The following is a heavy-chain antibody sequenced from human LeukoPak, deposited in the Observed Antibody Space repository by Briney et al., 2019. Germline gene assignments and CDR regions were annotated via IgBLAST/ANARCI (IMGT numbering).Heavy chain of an antibody. Sequence: GGSLRLSCAASGFTFSSYWMSWVRQAPGKRLEWVANIKQDGSEKYYVDSVKGRLTISRDNAKNSLYLQMNSLRAEDTAVYYCALGGSTSCYYDYWGQGTLVTVSS. D-gene: IGHD2-2*01. CDR3: ALGGSTSCYYDY. CDR1: GFTFSSYW. CDR2: IKQDGSEK. V-gene: IGHV3-7*01. J-gene: IGHJ4*02.